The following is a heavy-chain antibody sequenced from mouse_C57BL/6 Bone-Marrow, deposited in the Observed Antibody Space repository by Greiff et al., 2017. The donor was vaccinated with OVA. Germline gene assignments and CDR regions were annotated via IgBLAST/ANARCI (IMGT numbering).Heavy chain of an antibody. V-gene: IGHV1-55*01. Sequence: QVQLQQSGAELVKPGASVKMSCKASGYTFTSYWITWVKQRPGQGLEWIGDIYPGSGSTNYNEKFKSKATLTVDTSSSTAYMQLSSLTSEDSAVYYCARIHNELWYYFDYWGQGTTLTVSS. J-gene: IGHJ2*01. CDR1: GYTFTSYW. CDR2: IYPGSGST. D-gene: IGHD6-1*01. CDR3: ARIHNELWYYFDY.